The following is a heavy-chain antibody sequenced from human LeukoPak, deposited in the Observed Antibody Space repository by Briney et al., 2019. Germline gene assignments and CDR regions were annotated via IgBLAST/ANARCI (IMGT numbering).Heavy chain of an antibody. J-gene: IGHJ4*02. CDR3: ARASSYYYDSSVPPDY. D-gene: IGHD3-22*01. CDR2: IYYSGST. V-gene: IGHV4-39*07. Sequence: SETLSLTCTVSGGSISSRSYYWGWIRQPPEKGLEWIGSIYYSGSTYYNPSLKSRVTISVDTSKNQFSLKLSSVTAADTAVYYCARASSYYYDSSVPPDYWGQGTLVTVSS. CDR1: GGSISSRSYY.